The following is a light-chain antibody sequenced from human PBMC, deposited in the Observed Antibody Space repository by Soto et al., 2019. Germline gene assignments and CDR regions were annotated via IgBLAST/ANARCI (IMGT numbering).Light chain of an antibody. J-gene: IGKJ1*01. CDR3: QQSHNWPRT. V-gene: IGKV3-11*01. Sequence: EIVLTQSPGTLSLSPGDRATLSCRASQRFITFLAWYQQRPGQAPRLLISEASNRATGIPARFSGSGSGTDFTLTISSLEPEDFAVYYCQQSHNWPRTFGQGTKVDIK. CDR1: QRFITF. CDR2: EAS.